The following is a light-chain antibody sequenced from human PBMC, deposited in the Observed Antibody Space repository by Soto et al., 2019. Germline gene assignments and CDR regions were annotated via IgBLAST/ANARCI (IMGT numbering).Light chain of an antibody. CDR1: QDISNY. V-gene: IGKV1-5*01. CDR2: DAS. CDR3: QQYNSYSRT. J-gene: IGKJ1*01. Sequence: DIQMTQSPSSLSASVGDSVTITCQASQDISNYLNWYQQKPGKAPKLLIYDASSLESGVPSRFRGSGSGTEFTLPISRLQTDDFETYYCQQYNSYSRTFGQGTQVDIK.